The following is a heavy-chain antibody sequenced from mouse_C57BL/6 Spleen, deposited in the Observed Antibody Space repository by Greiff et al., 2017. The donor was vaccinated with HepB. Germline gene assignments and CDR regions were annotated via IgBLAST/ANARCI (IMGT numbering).Heavy chain of an antibody. CDR1: GFTFSNYW. D-gene: IGHD2-3*01. J-gene: IGHJ2*01. CDR2: IRLKSDNYAT. Sequence: EVQLMESGGGLVQPGGSMKLSCVASGFTFSNYWMNWVRQSPEKGLEWVAQIRLKSDNYATHYAESVKGRFTISRDDSKSSVYLQMNNLRAEDTEIYYCTGYDGYFYFGHWGQGTTLTVSS. CDR3: TGYDGYFYFGH. V-gene: IGHV6-3*01.